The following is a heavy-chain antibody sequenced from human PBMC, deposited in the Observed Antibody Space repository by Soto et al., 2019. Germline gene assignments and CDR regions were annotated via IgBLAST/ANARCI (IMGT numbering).Heavy chain of an antibody. CDR2: ISADGSDK. Sequence: QVQLVESGGGVVQPERSLRLSCATSGFTFSDFGMHWVRQAPGKGLEWVAAISADGSDKYYPGSVQGRFTISRDNTKNALYLQMNSLRTGDTAIYYCAQATAVARQHFANWGQGTLVTVSS. CDR1: GFTFSDFG. V-gene: IGHV3-30*18. J-gene: IGHJ4*02. D-gene: IGHD6-19*01. CDR3: AQATAVARQHFAN.